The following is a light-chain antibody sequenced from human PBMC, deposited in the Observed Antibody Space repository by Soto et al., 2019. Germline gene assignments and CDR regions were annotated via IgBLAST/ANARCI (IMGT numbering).Light chain of an antibody. J-gene: IGLJ2*01. CDR1: KSNIGSSY. V-gene: IGLV1-51*01. CDR2: DNN. Sequence: QSVLTQPPSVSAAPGQKVTISCSGSKSNIGSSYVSWYQQFPGKAPKLLIYDNNKRPSGIPDRFSGSKSGTSATLGVTGLQPGDEADYHCGTWDGHLRVFGGGTKVTVL. CDR3: GTWDGHLRV.